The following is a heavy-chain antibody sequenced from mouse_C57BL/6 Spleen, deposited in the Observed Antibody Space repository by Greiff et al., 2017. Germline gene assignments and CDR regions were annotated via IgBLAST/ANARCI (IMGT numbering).Heavy chain of an antibody. CDR3: ARGGDYDYPYYYAMDD. V-gene: IGHV5-17*01. D-gene: IGHD2-4*01. J-gene: IGHJ4*01. CDR1: GFTFSDSA. Sequence: ELMLVESGGGLVKPGGSLKLSCAASGFTFSDSAMHWVRQAPEKGLEWVAYISSGRSTIYYADTVKGRFTISRDNAKNPLFLQMTSLRSEDTAMYYCARGGDYDYPYYYAMDDGGQGTSVSV. CDR2: ISSGRSTI.